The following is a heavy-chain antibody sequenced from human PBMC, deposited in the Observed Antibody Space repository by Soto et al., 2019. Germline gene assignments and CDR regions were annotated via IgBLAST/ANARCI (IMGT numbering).Heavy chain of an antibody. CDR2: IYYSGST. Sequence: SETLSLTCTVSGGSISSSSYYWGWIRQPPGKGLEWIGSIYYSGSTYYNPSLKSRVTISVDTSKNQFSLKLSSVTAADTAVYYCARSIVATREYYFDYWGQGTLVTVSS. D-gene: IGHD5-12*01. CDR3: ARSIVATREYYFDY. J-gene: IGHJ4*02. CDR1: GGSISSSSYY. V-gene: IGHV4-39*01.